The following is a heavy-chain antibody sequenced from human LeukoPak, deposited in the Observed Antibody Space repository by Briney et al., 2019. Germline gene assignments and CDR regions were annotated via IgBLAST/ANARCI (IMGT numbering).Heavy chain of an antibody. CDR3: ARLVGTASYYFDY. J-gene: IGHJ4*02. CDR1: GGSIGSSSYY. Sequence: SETLSLTCTVSGGSIGSSSYYWAWIRQPPGKGLEWIGSIYYSGSTYHNPPLKSRVTISVDTSKNQFSLKLSSVTVADTAVYYCARLVGTASYYFDYWGQGTLVTVSS. CDR2: IYYSGST. V-gene: IGHV4-39*01. D-gene: IGHD6-19*01.